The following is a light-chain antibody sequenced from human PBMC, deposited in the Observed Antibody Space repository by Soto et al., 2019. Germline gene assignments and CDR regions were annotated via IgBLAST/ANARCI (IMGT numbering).Light chain of an antibody. Sequence: EIVMTQSPATLCLSPGERATLSCRASQSVTVNLAWYQQKPGQAPRLLIYRASTRATGIPARFSGGGSGTEFTLTISSLQSEDFAVYICQQYNDWPPRWTFGQGTKVEIK. CDR2: RAS. CDR1: QSVTVN. V-gene: IGKV3-15*01. J-gene: IGKJ1*01. CDR3: QQYNDWPPRWT.